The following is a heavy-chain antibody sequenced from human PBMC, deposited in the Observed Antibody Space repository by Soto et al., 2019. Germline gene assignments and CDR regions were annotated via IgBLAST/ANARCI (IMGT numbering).Heavy chain of an antibody. CDR1: GYTITIYG. Sequence: ASVNVSCKTSGYTITIYGISWVRQAPGQGLEWMGWISAYNGNANYAQKLQGRVTMTTDTSTSTAYMELRSLRSDDTAVYYCAREGGRDIVVVPAAVDAFDIWGQGTMVTVSS. CDR3: AREGGRDIVVVPAAVDAFDI. CDR2: ISAYNGNA. J-gene: IGHJ3*02. D-gene: IGHD2-2*01. V-gene: IGHV1-18*01.